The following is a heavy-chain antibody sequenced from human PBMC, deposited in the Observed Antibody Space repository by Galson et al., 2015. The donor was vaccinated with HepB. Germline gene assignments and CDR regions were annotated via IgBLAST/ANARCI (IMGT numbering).Heavy chain of an antibody. J-gene: IGHJ3*02. Sequence: QSGAEVKKPGESLKISCKGSGYSFTSYWIGWVRQMPGKGLEWMGIIYPGDSDTRYSPSFQGQVTISADKSISTAYLQWSSLKASDTAMYYCARADDSEWFSQAFDIWGQGTMVTVSS. CDR1: GYSFTSYW. D-gene: IGHD3-3*01. V-gene: IGHV5-51*01. CDR2: IYPGDSDT. CDR3: ARADDSEWFSQAFDI.